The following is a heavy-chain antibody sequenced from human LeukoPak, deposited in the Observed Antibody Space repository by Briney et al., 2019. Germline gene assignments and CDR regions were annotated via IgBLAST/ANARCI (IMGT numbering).Heavy chain of an antibody. J-gene: IGHJ2*01. CDR3: ARVGDHFHWYLDL. Sequence: GGSLRLSCAASGFSVSLNDMNWVRQAPGKGLEWVSILYSGSDAYYADSVKGRFTISRDSSKNMLFLHMNSLRAEDTAVYYCARVGDHFHWYLDLWGRGTLVTVSS. CDR2: LYSGSDA. D-gene: IGHD3-3*02. CDR1: GFSVSLND. V-gene: IGHV3-53*01.